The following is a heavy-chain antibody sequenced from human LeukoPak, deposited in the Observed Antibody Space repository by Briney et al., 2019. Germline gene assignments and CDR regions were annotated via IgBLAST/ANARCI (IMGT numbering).Heavy chain of an antibody. CDR3: ATRLGIFGVGYYFDY. CDR2: FDPEDGET. CDR1: GYTLTELS. D-gene: IGHD3-3*01. V-gene: IGHV1-24*01. J-gene: IGHJ4*02. Sequence: GASVKVSCKVSGYTLTELSMHWVRQAPGKGLEWMGGFDPEDGETIYARKFQGRVTMTEDTSTDTAYMELSSLRSEDMAVYYCATRLGIFGVGYYFDYWGQGTLVTVSS.